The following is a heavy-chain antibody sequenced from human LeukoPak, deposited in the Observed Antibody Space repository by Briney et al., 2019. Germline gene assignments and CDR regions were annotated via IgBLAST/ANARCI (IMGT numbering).Heavy chain of an antibody. V-gene: IGHV3-53*01. D-gene: IGHD3-10*01. CDR3: ASSKYGSGSHNWFDP. J-gene: IGHJ5*02. CDR2: IHSGGGT. CDR1: GFTFSSYW. Sequence: GGSLRLSCAASGFTFSSYWMHWVRQAPGKGLGWVSVIHSGGGTYYADSVRGRFTISRDNSKNTLYLQMSSLRAEDTAVYYCASSKYGSGSHNWFDPWGQGTLVTVSS.